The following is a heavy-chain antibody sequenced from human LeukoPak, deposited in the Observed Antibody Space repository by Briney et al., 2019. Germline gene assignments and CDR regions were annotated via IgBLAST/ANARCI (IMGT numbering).Heavy chain of an antibody. CDR2: TYHSGSP. D-gene: IGHD3-16*01. J-gene: IGHJ2*01. CDR3: ETRFWGVEYFDL. V-gene: IGHV4-38-2*02. CDR1: GYSISSGYW. Sequence: SETLSLTCTVSGYSISSGYWWGWIRQPPGKGLEWIGSTYHSGSPYYNPSLKSRVTISVDTSNNQFSLKLSSVTAEDTAIYYCETRFWGVEYFDLWGRGTLVTVSS.